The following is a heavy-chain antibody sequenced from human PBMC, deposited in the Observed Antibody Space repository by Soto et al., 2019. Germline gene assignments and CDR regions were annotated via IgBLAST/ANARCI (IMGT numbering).Heavy chain of an antibody. CDR2: HYNGGRT. V-gene: IGHV3-66*01. J-gene: IGHJ5*02. D-gene: IGHD2-2*01. CDR1: GFTVSSDY. CDR3: AREGGEYQLLHPHNWFDP. Sequence: GGSLRLSCAASGFTVSSDYWSWVRLVPGKGLEWVSIHYNGGRTYYADSLKGRFTISRDNAKNSLYLQMNSLRAEDTAVYYCAREGGEYQLLHPHNWFDPWGQGTLVTVSS.